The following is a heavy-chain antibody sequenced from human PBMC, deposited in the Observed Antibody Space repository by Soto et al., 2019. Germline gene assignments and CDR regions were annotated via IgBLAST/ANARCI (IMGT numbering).Heavy chain of an antibody. CDR3: AISGQQLVGDDAFDI. V-gene: IGHV1-2*04. CDR1: GYTFTGYY. D-gene: IGHD6-13*01. Sequence: QVQLVQSGAEVKKPGASVKVSCKASGYTFTGYYMHWVRQAPGQGLEWMGWINPNSGGTNYAQKFQGWVTMTRDTSISTAYMELSRLRSDDTAVYYCAISGQQLVGDDAFDIWGQGTMVTVSS. CDR2: INPNSGGT. J-gene: IGHJ3*02.